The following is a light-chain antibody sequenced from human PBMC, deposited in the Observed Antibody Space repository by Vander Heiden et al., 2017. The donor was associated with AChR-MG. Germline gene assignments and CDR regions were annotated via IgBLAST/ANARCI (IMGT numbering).Light chain of an antibody. CDR3: REVLQIPYT. V-gene: IGKV2-28*01. J-gene: IGKJ2*01. Sequence: DIVMIRSPLSLTVTSGEPSSIFFESLQSLAHGYGNNYLDWYWQKAGQSPQLLIYVGSSRDCGVPERFSGSGSGTDFTLKISRVEAEDVGIYYCREVLQIPYTFGQGTKLEVK. CDR2: VGS. CDR1: QSLAHGYGNNY.